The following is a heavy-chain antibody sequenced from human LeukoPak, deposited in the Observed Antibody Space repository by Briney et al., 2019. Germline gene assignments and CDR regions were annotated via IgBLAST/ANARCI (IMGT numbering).Heavy chain of an antibody. CDR1: GFIFSSYW. D-gene: IGHD1-26*01. Sequence: GGSLRLSCAASGFIFSSYWMSWVRQAPGKGLEWVANIKQDGSEKYYVDSVKGRFTISRDNAKNSLYLQMNSLRAEDTAVYYCAREGATTAFDYWGQGTLVTVSS. CDR2: IKQDGSEK. J-gene: IGHJ4*02. CDR3: AREGATTAFDY. V-gene: IGHV3-7*03.